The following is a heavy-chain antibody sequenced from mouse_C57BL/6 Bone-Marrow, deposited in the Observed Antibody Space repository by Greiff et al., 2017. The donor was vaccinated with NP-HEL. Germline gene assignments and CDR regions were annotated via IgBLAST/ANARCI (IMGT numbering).Heavy chain of an antibody. Sequence: VQLQQSGAELVRPGASVKLSCTASGFNIKDDYMHWVKQRPEQGLEWIGWIDPENGDTEYASKFQGKATITADTSSNTAYLQLSSLTSEDTAVYYWTPRYYGYDGPYWYFDVWGTGTTVTVSS. CDR1: GFNIKDDY. V-gene: IGHV14-4*01. CDR2: IDPENGDT. J-gene: IGHJ1*03. D-gene: IGHD2-2*01. CDR3: TPRYYGYDGPYWYFDV.